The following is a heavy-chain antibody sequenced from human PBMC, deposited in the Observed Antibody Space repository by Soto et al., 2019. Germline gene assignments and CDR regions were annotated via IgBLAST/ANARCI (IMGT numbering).Heavy chain of an antibody. V-gene: IGHV3-23*01. J-gene: IGHJ4*02. CDR3: AKVGTRGGYDILTGYYGYYFDY. CDR2: ISGSGGST. D-gene: IGHD3-9*01. Sequence: GGSLRLSCAASGFTFSSYAMSWVRQAPGKGLEWVSAISGSGGSTYYADSVKGRFTISRDNSKNTLYLQMNSLRAEDTAVYYCAKVGTRGGYDILTGYYGYYFDYWGQGTLVTVSS. CDR1: GFTFSSYA.